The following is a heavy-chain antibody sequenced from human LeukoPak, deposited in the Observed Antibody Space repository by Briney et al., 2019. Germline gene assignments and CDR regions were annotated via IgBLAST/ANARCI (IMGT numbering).Heavy chain of an antibody. CDR1: GFTFSGSA. D-gene: IGHD3-3*01. CDR2: IKTKPNNYAT. V-gene: IGHV3-73*01. Sequence: QAGGSLRLSCAASGFTFSGSAIHWVRQASGKGLEWVGRIKTKPNNYATAYTASVKGRFTISRDDLKNTAYLQMNSLKTEDTAVYYCTRLSVDLEWLFDYWGQGTLVTVSS. CDR3: TRLSVDLEWLFDY. J-gene: IGHJ4*02.